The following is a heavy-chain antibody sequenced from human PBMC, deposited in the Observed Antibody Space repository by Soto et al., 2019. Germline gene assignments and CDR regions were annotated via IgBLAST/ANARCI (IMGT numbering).Heavy chain of an antibody. Sequence: GGSLRLSCAASGFTFSSYAMSWVRQAPGKGLEWVSAISGSGGSTYYADSVKGRFTISRDNSKNTLYLQMNSLRAEDTAVYYCATNLGLPFNSYWYFDLWGRGTLVTVSS. CDR2: ISGSGGST. CDR1: GFTFSSYA. D-gene: IGHD1-1*01. J-gene: IGHJ2*01. V-gene: IGHV3-23*01. CDR3: ATNLGLPFNSYWYFDL.